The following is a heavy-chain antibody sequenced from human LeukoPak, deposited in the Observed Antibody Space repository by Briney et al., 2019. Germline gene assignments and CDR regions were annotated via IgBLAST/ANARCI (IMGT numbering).Heavy chain of an antibody. CDR1: GDSISSGDYY. Sequence: PSETLSLTCTVSGDSISSGDYYWSWIRQPPGKGLEWIAYIQYSGNINYNPSLKSRVTISLDTSKNQFSLKLSSVTAADTAVYYCVRPDDNSFDFWGQGTMVTVSS. D-gene: IGHD3-9*01. J-gene: IGHJ3*01. V-gene: IGHV4-61*08. CDR3: VRPDDNSFDF. CDR2: IQYSGNI.